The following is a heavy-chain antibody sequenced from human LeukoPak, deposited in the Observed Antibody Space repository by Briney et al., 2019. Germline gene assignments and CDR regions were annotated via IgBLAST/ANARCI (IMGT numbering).Heavy chain of an antibody. Sequence: ASETLSLTCSVSGGSISSSSSYWGWIRQPPGKGLEWIGSIYYSGSSFDNPALKSRVTISVDTSKNQFSLKLSSVTAADTAVYYCARQTRLGVSWLVQLPRYYFDYWGQGTLVTVSS. CDR1: GGSISSSSSY. CDR2: IYYSGSS. CDR3: ARQTRLGVSWLVQLPRYYFDY. D-gene: IGHD6-19*01. V-gene: IGHV4-39*01. J-gene: IGHJ4*02.